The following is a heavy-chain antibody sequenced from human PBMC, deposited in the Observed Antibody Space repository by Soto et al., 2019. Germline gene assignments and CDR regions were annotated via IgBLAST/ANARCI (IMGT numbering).Heavy chain of an antibody. V-gene: IGHV4-59*01. CDR3: ARDHGGEFLKRSGMDV. CDR1: GDSISRYY. J-gene: IGHJ6*02. Sequence: QVQLQESGPGLVKPSETLSLTCTVSGDSISRYYWSWIRLSPGKGLEWIGYIYYSGETNYNPSVKSRVTISVDRTNNEFSLKMSAVTAADTAVYYCARDHGGEFLKRSGMDVGGQGTTVTVSS. CDR2: IYYSGET. D-gene: IGHD3-10*01.